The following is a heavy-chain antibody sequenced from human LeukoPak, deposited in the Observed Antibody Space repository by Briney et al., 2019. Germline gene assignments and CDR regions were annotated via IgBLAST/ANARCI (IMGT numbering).Heavy chain of an antibody. J-gene: IGHJ4*01. V-gene: IGHV3-30-3*01. CDR3: ARGLVSGSQRGYFDY. CDR1: GFTFSSYW. Sequence: PGGSLRLSCEASGFTFSSYWMSWVRQAPGKGLEWVAVISYDGSNKYYADSVKGRFTISRDNSKNTLYLQTNSLRTDDTAVYYCARGLVSGSQRGYFDYWGHGALVTVSS. CDR2: ISYDGSNK. D-gene: IGHD1-26*01.